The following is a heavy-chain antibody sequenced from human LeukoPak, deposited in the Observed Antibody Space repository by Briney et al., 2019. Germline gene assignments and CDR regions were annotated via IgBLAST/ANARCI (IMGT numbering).Heavy chain of an antibody. CDR1: GGSISSGDYY. CDR2: IYYSGST. Sequence: SETLSLTCTVSGGSISSGDYYWRWIRQPPGKGLEWIGYIYYSGSTYYNPSLKSRVTISVDTSKNQFSLKLSSVTAADTAVYYCARGFGSTVTTGTSGPWGQGTLVTVSS. CDR3: ARGFGSTVTTGTSGP. V-gene: IGHV4-30-4*01. D-gene: IGHD4-17*01. J-gene: IGHJ5*02.